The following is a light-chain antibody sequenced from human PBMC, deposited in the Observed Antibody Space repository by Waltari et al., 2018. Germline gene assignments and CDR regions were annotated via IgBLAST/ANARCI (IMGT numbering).Light chain of an antibody. J-gene: IGKJ2*01. CDR3: HQTYSSPQT. Sequence: DIQMTQSPSSLSASVGDRVTITCRASQTIGSYLIWYQHKPGKAPKVLIYAASSLQSGVPSRFSGSVSGTDFTLTISSLQPEDFATYYCHQTYSSPQTFGQGTKLEIK. CDR2: AAS. CDR1: QTIGSY. V-gene: IGKV1-39*01.